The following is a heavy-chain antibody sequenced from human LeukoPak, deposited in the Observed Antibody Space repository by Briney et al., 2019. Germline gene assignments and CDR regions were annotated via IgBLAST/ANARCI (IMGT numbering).Heavy chain of an antibody. J-gene: IGHJ4*02. V-gene: IGHV4-39*07. CDR1: GGSISSYY. Sequence: SETLSLTCTVSGGSISSYYWGWIRQPPGKGLEWIGSIYYSGSTYYNPSLKSRVTISVDTPKNQFSLKLSSVTAADTAVYYCARGIAVASAFDYWGQGTLVTVSS. D-gene: IGHD6-19*01. CDR3: ARGIAVASAFDY. CDR2: IYYSGST.